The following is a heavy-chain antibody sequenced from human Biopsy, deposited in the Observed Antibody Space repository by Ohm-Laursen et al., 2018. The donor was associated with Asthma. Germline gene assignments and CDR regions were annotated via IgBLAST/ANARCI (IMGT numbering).Heavy chain of an antibody. D-gene: IGHD5-24*01. Sequence: TLSLTCTVSGGSVSTGSYYWSWIRQPPGKGLEWLGYFYYTGSDNYNPSLKSRVTISVDTSKNQFFLKLSSVTAADTAVYYCARVKDGYNFDYWGQGTLVTVSS. J-gene: IGHJ4*02. CDR3: ARVKDGYNFDY. CDR2: FYYTGSD. V-gene: IGHV4-61*01. CDR1: GGSVSTGSYY.